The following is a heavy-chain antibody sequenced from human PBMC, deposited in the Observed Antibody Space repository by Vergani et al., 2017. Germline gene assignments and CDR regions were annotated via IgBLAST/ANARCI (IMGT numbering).Heavy chain of an antibody. CDR2: IKQDGSEK. J-gene: IGHJ4*02. Sequence: EVQLVESGGGLVQPGGSLRLSCAASGFTFSSYWMSWVRQAPGKGLEWVANIKQDGSEKYYVDSVKGRFTISRDNAKNSLYLQMNSLRAEDTAVYYCAREGIAARGTPFDCWGQGTLVTVSS. CDR3: AREGIAARGTPFDC. V-gene: IGHV3-7*01. CDR1: GFTFSSYW. D-gene: IGHD6-6*01.